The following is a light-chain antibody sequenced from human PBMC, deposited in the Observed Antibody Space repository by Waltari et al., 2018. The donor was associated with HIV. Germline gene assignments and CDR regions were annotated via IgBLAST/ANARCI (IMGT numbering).Light chain of an antibody. Sequence: EIVLTQSPGTLSLSPGERATLSCRASQSVSNTYLAWYQQKPGQAPRLLIYGASSRATGIPDRFSGSVSGTDFTLTISRLEPEDFAVYYCQQSDDSHGGFTFGPGTKVDIK. V-gene: IGKV3-20*01. J-gene: IGKJ3*01. CDR1: QSVSNTY. CDR2: GAS. CDR3: QQSDDSHGGFT.